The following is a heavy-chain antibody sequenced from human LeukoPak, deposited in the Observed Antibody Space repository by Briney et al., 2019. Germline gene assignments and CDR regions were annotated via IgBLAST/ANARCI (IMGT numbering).Heavy chain of an antibody. CDR1: GGSISSYY. J-gene: IGHJ4*02. CDR3: ASGRPYYDILTGYYPLPPFDY. Sequence: PSETLSLTCTVSGGSISSYYWSWIRQPPGKGLEWIGYIYYSGSTNYNPSLKSRVTISVDTSKNQFSLKLSSVTAADTAVYYCASGRPYYDILTGYYPLPPFDYWGQGTLVTVSS. D-gene: IGHD3-9*01. V-gene: IGHV4-59*08. CDR2: IYYSGST.